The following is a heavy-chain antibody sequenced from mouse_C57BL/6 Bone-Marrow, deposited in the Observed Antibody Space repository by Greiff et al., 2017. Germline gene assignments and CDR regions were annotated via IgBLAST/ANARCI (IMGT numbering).Heavy chain of an antibody. CDR3: ARDAWGDY. CDR1: GFTFSDFY. Sequence: EVKLVESGGGLVQSGRSLRLSCATSGFTFSDFYMEWVRQAPGKGLEWIAASRNKANDYTTEYSASVKGRFIVSRDTSQSILYLQMNALRAEDTAIYYCARDAWGDYWAQGTTLTVSS. J-gene: IGHJ2*01. CDR2: SRNKANDYTT. V-gene: IGHV7-1*01.